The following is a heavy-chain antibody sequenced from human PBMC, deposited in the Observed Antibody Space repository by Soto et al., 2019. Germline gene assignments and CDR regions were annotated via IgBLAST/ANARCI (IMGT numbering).Heavy chain of an antibody. CDR1: GGSFTGYS. CDR3: ARGGPRYSGSYWVIRAFDI. Sequence: SETLSLTCRVYGGSFTGYSPNYISHPPGKGLEWIVEINHSGSTNYNPSLKSRVTLSVDTSKNQFSLKLSSVTAADTAVYYCARGGPRYSGSYWVIRAFDIWGQGTMVTVSS. V-gene: IGHV4-34*01. D-gene: IGHD1-26*01. CDR2: INHSGST. J-gene: IGHJ3*02.